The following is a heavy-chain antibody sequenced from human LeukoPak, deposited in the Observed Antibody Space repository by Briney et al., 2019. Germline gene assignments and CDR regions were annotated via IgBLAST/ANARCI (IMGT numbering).Heavy chain of an antibody. D-gene: IGHD2-2*01. CDR2: IRTKPNNYAT. Sequence: GGSLRLSCAASGVTFSGSAMHWVRQASGKGRQWVGRIRTKPNNYATTYASSVEGRFIISRDDSKNMSYLQLNSLNTDDTAVYFCTALTTSDYYYMDVWGKGTTVTISS. CDR3: TALTTSDYYYMDV. J-gene: IGHJ6*03. V-gene: IGHV3-73*01. CDR1: GVTFSGSA.